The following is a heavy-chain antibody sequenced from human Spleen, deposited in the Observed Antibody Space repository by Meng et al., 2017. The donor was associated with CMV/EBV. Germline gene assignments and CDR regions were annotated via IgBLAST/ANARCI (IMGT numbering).Heavy chain of an antibody. CDR2: IKSRSYGGTT. V-gene: IGHV3-49*04. D-gene: IGHD6-13*01. J-gene: IGHJ6*02. Sequence: GGSLRLSCMASGFTSGDYTMSWVRQAPGKGLEWVGLIKSRSYGGTTEYAASVKGRFSISRDDSESIVYLQMNSLKIEDTAVYYCARKGKQQLEDYGMDVWGQGTTVTVSS. CDR3: ARKGKQQLEDYGMDV. CDR1: GFTSGDYT.